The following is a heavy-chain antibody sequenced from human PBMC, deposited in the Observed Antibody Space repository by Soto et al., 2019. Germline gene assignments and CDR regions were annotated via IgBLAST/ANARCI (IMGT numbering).Heavy chain of an antibody. V-gene: IGHV1-2*02. D-gene: IGHD2-15*01. J-gene: IGHJ6*02. CDR1: GYTFTGYY. Sequence: ASVKVSCKASGYTFTGYYMHWVRQAPGQGLEWMGWINPYRGGTNYAQKFQGRVTMTRDTSISTAYMELSRLRSDDTAVYYCASARYCSGGSCYYYYYYGMDVWGQGTTVTVSS. CDR2: INPYRGGT. CDR3: ASARYCSGGSCYYYYYYGMDV.